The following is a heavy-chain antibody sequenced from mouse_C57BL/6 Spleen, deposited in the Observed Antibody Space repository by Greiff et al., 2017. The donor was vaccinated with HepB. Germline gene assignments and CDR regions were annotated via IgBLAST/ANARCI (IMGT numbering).Heavy chain of an antibody. J-gene: IGHJ2*01. CDR2: ISDGGSYT. Sequence: DVQLVESGGGLVKPGGSLKLSCAASGFTFSSYAMSWVRQTPEKRLEWVATISDGGSYTYYPDNVKGRFTISRDNAKNNLYLQMSHLKSEDTAMYYCARHYYGSSYDYWGQGTTLTVSS. CDR3: ARHYYGSSYDY. V-gene: IGHV5-4*01. CDR1: GFTFSSYA. D-gene: IGHD1-1*01.